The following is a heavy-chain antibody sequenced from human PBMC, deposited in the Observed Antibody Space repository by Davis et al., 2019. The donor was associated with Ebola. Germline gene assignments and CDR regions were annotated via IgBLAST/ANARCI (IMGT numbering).Heavy chain of an antibody. CDR3: NGVVIIRGSWFDP. Sequence: SETLSLTCTVSGGSISSYYWSWIRQPPGQGLEWIGYIYYSGSTNYNPSLKSRVTISVDTSKNQFSLKLSSVTAADTAVYYCNGVVIIRGSWFDPWGQGTLVTVSS. CDR2: IYYSGST. J-gene: IGHJ5*02. D-gene: IGHD3-3*01. V-gene: IGHV4-59*12. CDR1: GGSISSYY.